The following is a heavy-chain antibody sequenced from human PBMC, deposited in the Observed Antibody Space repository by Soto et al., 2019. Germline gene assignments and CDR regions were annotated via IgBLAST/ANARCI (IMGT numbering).Heavy chain of an antibody. D-gene: IGHD1-1*01. J-gene: IGHJ4*02. CDR1: GYTFTSYA. Sequence: ASVKVSCKASGYTFTSYAMHWVRQAPGQRLEWMGWINAGNGNTKYSQKFQGRVTITRDTSASTAYMELSSLRSEDTAVYYCARGAKYNWNDEYYFDYWGQGTLVTVSS. CDR3: ARGAKYNWNDEYYFDY. V-gene: IGHV1-3*01. CDR2: INAGNGNT.